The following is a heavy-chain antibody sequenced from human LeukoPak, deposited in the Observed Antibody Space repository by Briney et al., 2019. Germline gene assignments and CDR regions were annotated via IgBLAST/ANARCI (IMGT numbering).Heavy chain of an antibody. CDR1: GGSFSGYY. V-gene: IGHV4-34*01. J-gene: IGHJ6*03. CDR3: ARVGYDSSGYYYYYYYMDV. Sequence: SETLSLTCAVYGGSFSGYYWSWIRQPPGKGLEWIGEINHSGSTNYNPSLKSRVTISVDTSKNQFSLKLSSVTAADTAVYYCARVGYDSSGYYYYYYYMDVWGKGTTVTVSS. D-gene: IGHD3-22*01. CDR2: INHSGST.